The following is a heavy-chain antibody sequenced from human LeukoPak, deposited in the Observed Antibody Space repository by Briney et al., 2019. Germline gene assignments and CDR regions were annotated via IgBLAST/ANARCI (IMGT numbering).Heavy chain of an antibody. CDR3: AKNTVRGVIDY. J-gene: IGHJ4*02. CDR2: ISGSGGST. V-gene: IGHV3-23*01. D-gene: IGHD3-10*01. Sequence: PGGSLILSCSASGFTFSSYAMSSVRQAPGKGLEWVSAISGSGGSTYYADSVKGRFTISRDNSKHTLYLQMNSLRAEDTAVYYCAKNTVRGVIDYWGQGTLVTVSS. CDR1: GFTFSSYA.